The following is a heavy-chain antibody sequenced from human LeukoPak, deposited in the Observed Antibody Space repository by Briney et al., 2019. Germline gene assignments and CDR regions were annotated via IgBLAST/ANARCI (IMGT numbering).Heavy chain of an antibody. CDR3: ASAITMVRGVISGFDY. V-gene: IGHV4-34*01. D-gene: IGHD3-10*01. CDR1: GGSFSGYY. CDR2: INHSGST. J-gene: IGHJ4*02. Sequence: PSETLSLTCAVYGGSFSGYYWSWIRQPPGKGPEWIGEINHSGSTNYNPSLKSRVTISVDTSKNQFSLKLSSVTAADTAVYYCASAITMVRGVISGFDYWGQGTLVTVSS.